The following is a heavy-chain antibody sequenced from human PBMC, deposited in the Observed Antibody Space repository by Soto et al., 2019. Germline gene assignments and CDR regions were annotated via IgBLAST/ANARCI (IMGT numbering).Heavy chain of an antibody. CDR2: IIPYYNTL. V-gene: IGHV1-69*01. CDR1: EGTFNSYA. Sequence: QAQVVQSGAEVRKPGSSVKLSCKASEGTFNSYAIAGVRQAPGQGLEWMGGIIPYYNTLNYAQKFQDRVTIPTDDSTNTVYMELSSLRSDDTAVYFCASGASRWYPYFFDSWAQGTLVTVSS. D-gene: IGHD6-13*01. J-gene: IGHJ4*02. CDR3: ASGASRWYPYFFDS.